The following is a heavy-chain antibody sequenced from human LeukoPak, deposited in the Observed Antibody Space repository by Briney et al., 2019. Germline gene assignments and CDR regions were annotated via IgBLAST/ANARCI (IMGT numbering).Heavy chain of an antibody. V-gene: IGHV4-31*03. CDR3: ASKGGSYQLRSGGMDV. J-gene: IGHJ6*02. Sequence: SQTLSLTCTVSGGSISSGDYYWSWIRQHPGKGLEWIGYIYYSGSIYYNPSLKSRVIISVDTSKNQFSLKLSSVTAADTAVYYCASKGGSYQLRSGGMDVWGQGTMVIVSS. CDR1: GGSISSGDYY. CDR2: IYYSGSI. D-gene: IGHD2-2*01.